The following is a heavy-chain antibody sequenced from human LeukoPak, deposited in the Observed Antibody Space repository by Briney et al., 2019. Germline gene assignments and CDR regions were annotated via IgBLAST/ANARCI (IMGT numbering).Heavy chain of an antibody. CDR1: GFTFSSYG. CDR2: ISYDGSNK. Sequence: GGSLRLSCAASGFTFSSYGMHWVRQAPGKGLEWVAVISYDGSNKYYADSVKGRFTISRDNSKNTLYLQMNSLRAEDTAVYYCAKDLGEGGQWLVYFDYWGQGTLVTVSS. D-gene: IGHD6-19*01. J-gene: IGHJ4*02. CDR3: AKDLGEGGQWLVYFDY. V-gene: IGHV3-30*18.